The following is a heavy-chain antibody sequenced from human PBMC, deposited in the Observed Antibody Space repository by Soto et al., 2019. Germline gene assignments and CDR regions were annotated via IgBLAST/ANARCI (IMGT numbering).Heavy chain of an antibody. V-gene: IGHV4-38-2*02. CDR3: ARARSGSYYYYYGMDV. CDR2: IYHSGST. J-gene: IGHJ6*02. CDR1: GYSISSGYY. Sequence: SETLSLTCTVSGYSISSGYYWGWIRQPPGQGLEGIGSIYHSGSTYYNPSLKSRVTISVDTSKNQFSLKLSSVTAADTAVYYCARARSGSYYYYYGMDVWGQGTTVTVSS. D-gene: IGHD1-26*01.